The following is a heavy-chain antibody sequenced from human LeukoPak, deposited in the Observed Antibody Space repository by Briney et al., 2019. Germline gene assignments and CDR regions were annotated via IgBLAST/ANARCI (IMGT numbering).Heavy chain of an antibody. V-gene: IGHV6-1*01. J-gene: IGHJ3*02. Sequence: SQTLSLTCAISGDSVSSNSAAWNWIRQSPSRGLEWLGRTYYRSKWYNDYAVSVKSRITINPDTSKNQFSLQLNSVTPEDTAVYYCAREVRYSGYRYDAFDIWGQGTMVTVSS. D-gene: IGHD5-12*01. CDR3: AREVRYSGYRYDAFDI. CDR2: TYYRSKWYN. CDR1: GDSVSSNSAA.